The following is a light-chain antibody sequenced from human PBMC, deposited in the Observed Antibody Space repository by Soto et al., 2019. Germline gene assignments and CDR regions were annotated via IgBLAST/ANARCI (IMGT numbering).Light chain of an antibody. CDR1: SGSIASNY. CDR2: EDN. CDR3: QSYDATNQV. J-gene: IGLJ3*02. V-gene: IGLV6-57*01. Sequence: NFVLTQPHSVSESPGKTVIISYTRSSGSIASNYVQWYQQRPGSSPTTVIYEDNHRPSGVPDRFSGSIDSSSNSASLTISGLETEDEADYFCQSYDATNQVFGGGTKVTVL.